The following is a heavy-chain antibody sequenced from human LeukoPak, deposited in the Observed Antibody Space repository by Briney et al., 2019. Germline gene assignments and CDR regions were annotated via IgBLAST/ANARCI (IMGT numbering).Heavy chain of an antibody. CDR1: GYTFTGYY. V-gene: IGHV1-2*02. CDR3: AREADTWIQLWSVGGVDY. Sequence: ASVKVSCKASGYTFTGYYMHWVRQAPGQGLEWMGWINPNSGGTNYAQKFQGRVTMTRDTSTSTAYMELSRLRSDDTAVYYCAREADTWIQLWSVGGVDYWGQGTLVTVSS. D-gene: IGHD5-18*01. CDR2: INPNSGGT. J-gene: IGHJ4*02.